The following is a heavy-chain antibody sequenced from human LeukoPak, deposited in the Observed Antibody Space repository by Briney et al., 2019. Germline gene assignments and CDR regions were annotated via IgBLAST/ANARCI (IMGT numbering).Heavy chain of an antibody. J-gene: IGHJ4*02. CDR1: GGSLSGYY. CDR3: ARGNLDGYYFDY. CDR2: IHYSGAT. V-gene: IGHV4-34*01. D-gene: IGHD3/OR15-3a*01. Sequence: PSETLSLTCAVYGGSLSGYYWSWIRQPPGKGLEWTGEIHYSGATNYGPSLKSRPTISADMSNNRLSLRLTSVTAADTAVFYCARGNLDGYYFDYWGQGTQVTVSS.